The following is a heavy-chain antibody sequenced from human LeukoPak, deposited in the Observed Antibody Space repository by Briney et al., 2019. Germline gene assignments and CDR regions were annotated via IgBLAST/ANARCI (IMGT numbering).Heavy chain of an antibody. D-gene: IGHD2-15*01. V-gene: IGHV1-69*13. Sequence: SVTVSCTASGGTFSSYAISWVRQAPGQGLEWMGGIIPIFGTANYAQKFQGRVTITADESTSTAYMELSSLRSEDTAVYYCARPQDIVVVVAATDYYGMDVWGQGTTVTVSS. CDR2: IIPIFGTA. CDR3: ARPQDIVVVVAATDYYGMDV. CDR1: GGTFSSYA. J-gene: IGHJ6*02.